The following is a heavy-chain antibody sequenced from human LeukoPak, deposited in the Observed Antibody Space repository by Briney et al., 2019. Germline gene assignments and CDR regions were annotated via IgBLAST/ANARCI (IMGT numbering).Heavy chain of an antibody. D-gene: IGHD4-17*01. V-gene: IGHV4-4*07. J-gene: IGHJ3*02. CDR2: IYTSGST. Sequence: PSETLSLTCTVSGGSISSYYWSWIRQPAGKGLEWIGRIYTSGSTNYNPSLKSRVTMSVDTSKYQFSLKLSSVTAADTAVYYCARDSKHDHGDYEEAFDIWGQGTMVTVSS. CDR3: ARDSKHDHGDYEEAFDI. CDR1: GGSISSYY.